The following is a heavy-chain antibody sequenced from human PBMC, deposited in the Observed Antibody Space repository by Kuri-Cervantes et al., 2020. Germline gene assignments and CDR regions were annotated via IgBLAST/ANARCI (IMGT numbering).Heavy chain of an antibody. J-gene: IGHJ6*02. CDR2: ISYDGSNK. CDR3: ARGYYDILRGTSTNRPYYYYGMDV. V-gene: IGHV3-30*03. D-gene: IGHD3-9*01. Sequence: GESLKISCAASGFTFSSYGMHWVRQAPGKGLEWMAVISYDGSNKYYADSVKGRFTISRDNSKNTLYLQMNSLRAEDTAVYYCARGYYDILRGTSTNRPYYYYGMDVWGQGTTVTVSS. CDR1: GFTFSSYG.